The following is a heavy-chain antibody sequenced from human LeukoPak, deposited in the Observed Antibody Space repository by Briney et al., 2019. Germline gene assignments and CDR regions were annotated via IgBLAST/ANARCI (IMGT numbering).Heavy chain of an antibody. Sequence: PSETLSLTCAVYGGSFSGYYWSWIRQPPGKGLEWIGEINHSGSTNYNPSLKSRVTISVDTSKNQFSLKLSSVTAADTAVYYCARGYSGPGPQYYFDYWGQGTLVTVSS. J-gene: IGHJ4*02. V-gene: IGHV4-34*01. CDR3: ARGYSGPGPQYYFDY. CDR2: INHSGST. D-gene: IGHD1-26*01. CDR1: GGSFSGYY.